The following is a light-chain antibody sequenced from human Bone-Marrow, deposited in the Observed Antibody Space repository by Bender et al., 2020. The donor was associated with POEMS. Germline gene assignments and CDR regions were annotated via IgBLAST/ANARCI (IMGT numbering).Light chain of an antibody. Sequence: QSTLTQPASVSGSPGQSITISCTGTSSDVGGFDYVSWYQQYPGKAPKFLIYDVSRRPSGISDRFSGSKSGNTASLTISGLQAEDEADYYCAAWDDSLSGRVFGGGTKLTVL. CDR2: DVS. V-gene: IGLV2-14*01. CDR1: SSDVGGFDY. CDR3: AAWDDSLSGRV. J-gene: IGLJ3*02.